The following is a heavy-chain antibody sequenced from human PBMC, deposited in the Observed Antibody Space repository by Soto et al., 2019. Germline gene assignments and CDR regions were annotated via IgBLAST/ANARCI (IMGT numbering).Heavy chain of an antibody. CDR3: AKLPSSXFYYFDY. Sequence: GGSLRLSCAASGFTFSNYAMNWVRQAPGKGLEWVSGIVGSGASTNYADSVKGRFTISRGNSKNTLYLHMNGLRAEDTATYYCAKLPSSXFYYFDYWGQGT. J-gene: IGHJ4*02. V-gene: IGHV3-23*01. CDR1: GFTFSNYA. D-gene: IGHD3-22*01. CDR2: IVGSGAST.